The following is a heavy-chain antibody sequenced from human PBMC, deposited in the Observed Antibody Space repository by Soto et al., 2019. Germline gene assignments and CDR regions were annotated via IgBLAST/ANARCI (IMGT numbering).Heavy chain of an antibody. Sequence: ASVKVSCKVSGYTLTELSMHWVRQAPGKGLEWMGGFDPEDGETIYALKFQGRVTMTEDTSTDTAYMELSSLRSEDTAVYYCATGPGCITIFGVVTVPSWFDPWGQGTLVTVSS. CDR1: GYTLTELS. CDR3: ATGPGCITIFGVVTVPSWFDP. J-gene: IGHJ5*02. D-gene: IGHD3-3*01. V-gene: IGHV1-24*01. CDR2: FDPEDGET.